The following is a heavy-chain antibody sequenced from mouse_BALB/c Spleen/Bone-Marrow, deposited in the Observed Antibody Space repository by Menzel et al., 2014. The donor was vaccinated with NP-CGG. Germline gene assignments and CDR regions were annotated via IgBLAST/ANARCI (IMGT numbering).Heavy chain of an antibody. CDR2: IWSGGST. CDR1: GFSLTSYG. D-gene: IGHD2-14*01. CDR3: ARNKGRRGTGAMDY. V-gene: IGHV2-2*02. Sequence: QVQLKESGPGLVQPSQSLSITCTVSGFSLTSYGVHWVRQSPGKGLEWLGVIWSGGSTDYNAAFISRLSISKDNSKSQVFSKMNSLQANDTAIYYCARNKGRRGTGAMDYWGQGTSVTVSS. J-gene: IGHJ4*01.